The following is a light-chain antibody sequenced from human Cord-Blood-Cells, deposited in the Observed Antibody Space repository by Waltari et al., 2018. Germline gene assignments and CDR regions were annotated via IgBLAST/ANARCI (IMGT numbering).Light chain of an antibody. CDR2: DVS. CDR1: SSDVGGYNY. V-gene: IGLV2-14*01. Sequence: QSALTQPASVSGSPGQSIPISCTGTSSDVGGYNYVSWYQQHPGKAPKLMIYDVSKRPSGVSNRFSGSKSGNTASLTISGLQAEDEADYYCSSYTSSSTPLFGGGTKLTVL. J-gene: IGLJ3*02. CDR3: SSYTSSSTPL.